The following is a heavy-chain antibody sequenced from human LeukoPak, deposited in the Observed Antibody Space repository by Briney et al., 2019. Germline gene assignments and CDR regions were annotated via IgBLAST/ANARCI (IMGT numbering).Heavy chain of an antibody. CDR3: ARPPLVGAPADDAFDI. CDR2: INWNGGST. V-gene: IGHV3-20*04. J-gene: IGHJ3*02. CDR1: GFTFDDYG. Sequence: PGGSLRLSCAASGFTFDDYGMSRVRQAPGKGLEWVSGINWNGGSTGYADSVKGRFTISRDNAKNSLYLQMNSLRAEDTALYYCARPPLVGAPADDAFDIWGQGTMVTVSS. D-gene: IGHD1-26*01.